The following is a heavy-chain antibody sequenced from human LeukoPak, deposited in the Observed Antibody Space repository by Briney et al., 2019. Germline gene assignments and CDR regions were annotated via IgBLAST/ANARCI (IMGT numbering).Heavy chain of an antibody. V-gene: IGHV3-7*01. CDR1: GFTFSTYW. J-gene: IGHJ4*02. CDR2: IRPDGNER. D-gene: IGHD1-26*01. Sequence: GGSLGLSCAASGFTFSTYWLNWVRQAPGKGLEWVANIRPDGNERHYVDSVKGRFTISRDNAKNSLYLQMDSLRAEDAAIYYCARETIGTFFNWGQGTLVTVSS. CDR3: ARETIGTFFN.